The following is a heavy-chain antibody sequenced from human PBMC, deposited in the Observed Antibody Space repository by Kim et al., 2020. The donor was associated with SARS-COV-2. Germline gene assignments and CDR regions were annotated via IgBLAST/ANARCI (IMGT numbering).Heavy chain of an antibody. CDR3: ARDEDSSSWYSTPPIYNWFDP. V-gene: IGHV6-1*01. Sequence: SQTLSLTCAISGDSVSSNSAAWNWIRQSPSRGLEWLGRTYYRSKWYNDYAVSVKSRITINPDTSKNQFSLQLNSVTPEDTAVYYCARDEDSSSWYSTPPIYNWFDPWGQGTLVTVSS. CDR2: TYYRSKWYN. CDR1: GDSVSSNSAA. D-gene: IGHD6-13*01. J-gene: IGHJ5*02.